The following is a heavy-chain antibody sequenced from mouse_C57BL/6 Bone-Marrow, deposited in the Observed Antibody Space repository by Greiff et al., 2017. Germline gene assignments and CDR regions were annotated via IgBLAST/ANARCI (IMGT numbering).Heavy chain of an antibody. J-gene: IGHJ3*01. D-gene: IGHD2-5*01. CDR2: IDPSDSYT. Sequence: QVQLKQPGAELVMPGASVKLSCKASGYTFTSYWMPWVQQRPGQGLEWIGEIDPSDSYTNYNQKFKGQSTLTVDKSSSTAYMQLSSLTSEDSAVYYCARDYSNLFAYWGQGTLVTVSA. V-gene: IGHV1-69*01. CDR3: ARDYSNLFAY. CDR1: GYTFTSYW.